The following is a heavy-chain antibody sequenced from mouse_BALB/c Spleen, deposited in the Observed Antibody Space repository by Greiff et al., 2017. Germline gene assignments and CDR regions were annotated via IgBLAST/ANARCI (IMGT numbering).Heavy chain of an antibody. J-gene: IGHJ4*01. D-gene: IGHD2-14*01. CDR3: ARGYRYDYAMDY. V-gene: IGHV5-6-5*01. Sequence: EVKLMESGGGLVQPGGSLKLSCAASGFTFSSYAMSWVRQTPEKRLEWVASISSGGSTYYPDSVKGRFTISRDNARNILYLQMSSLRSEDTAMYYCARGYRYDYAMDYWGQGTSVTVSS. CDR1: GFTFSSYA. CDR2: ISSGGST.